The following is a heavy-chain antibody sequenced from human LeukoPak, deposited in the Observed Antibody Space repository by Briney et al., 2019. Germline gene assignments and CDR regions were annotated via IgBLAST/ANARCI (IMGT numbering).Heavy chain of an antibody. D-gene: IGHD2-15*01. CDR3: ARGVAATFDY. CDR1: GGSISSGSYY. J-gene: IGHJ4*02. CDR2: IYTSGST. V-gene: IGHV4-61*02. Sequence: PSQTLSLTCTVSGGSISSGSYYWSWIRQPAGKGLEWIGRIYTSGSTNYNPSLKSRVTISVDTSKNQFSLKLSSVTAADTAVYYCARGVAATFDYWGQGTLVTVSS.